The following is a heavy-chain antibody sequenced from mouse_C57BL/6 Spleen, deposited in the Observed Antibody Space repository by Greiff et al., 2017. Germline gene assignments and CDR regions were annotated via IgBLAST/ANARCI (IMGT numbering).Heavy chain of an antibody. CDR1: GYSFTGYY. CDR3: ARRGLYYDYDGYFDV. V-gene: IGHV1-42*01. Sequence: EVQLQQSGPELVKPGASVKISCKASGYSFTGYYMSWVKQSPEKSLEWIGEINPSTGGTTYNQKFKAKATLTVEKSSSTAYMQLKSLTSEDSAVYYCARRGLYYDYDGYFDVWGTGTTVTVSS. J-gene: IGHJ1*03. CDR2: INPSTGGT. D-gene: IGHD2-4*01.